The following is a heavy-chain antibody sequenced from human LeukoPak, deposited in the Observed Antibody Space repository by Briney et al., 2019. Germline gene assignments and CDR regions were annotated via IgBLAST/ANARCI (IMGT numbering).Heavy chain of an antibody. Sequence: GGSLRLSCAASGFTFSSYDMHWVPQATGKSLEWVSAFGTAGDTHYPGSVKGRFTITRENEKNVLYIQMNSLRAGDTVVYYCARAAGGHCSGGSCYFLPFDYWGQGTLVTVSS. CDR3: ARAAGGHCSGGSCYFLPFDY. J-gene: IGHJ4*02. D-gene: IGHD2-15*01. CDR2: FGTAGDT. V-gene: IGHV3-13*01. CDR1: GFTFSSYD.